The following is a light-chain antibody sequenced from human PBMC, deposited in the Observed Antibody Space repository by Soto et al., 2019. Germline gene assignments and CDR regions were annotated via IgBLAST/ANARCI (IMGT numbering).Light chain of an antibody. CDR1: QSVGSY. CDR3: QHRSNWPPWT. J-gene: IGKJ1*01. CDR2: DAS. Sequence: EIVLTQSPGTPSLSPGERATLSCRASQSVGSYLAWYQQKPGQTPRLLIYDASNRATGIPARFSGSGSGTDFTLTISGLEPEDFAVYYCQHRSNWPPWTFGQGTKVDIK. V-gene: IGKV3-11*01.